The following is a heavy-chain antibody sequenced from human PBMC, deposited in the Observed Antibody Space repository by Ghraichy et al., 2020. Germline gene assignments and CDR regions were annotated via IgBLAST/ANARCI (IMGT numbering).Heavy chain of an antibody. CDR3: TSYGPGNSAVMAY. CDR1: GFTFSDQY. D-gene: IGHD4-23*01. V-gene: IGHV3-72*01. CDR2: SRNKANSYTT. Sequence: GGSLRLSCAASGFTFSDQYMDWVRQAPGKGLEWVGRSRNKANSYTTEYAASVRGRFTISRDDSKNSLCLQMNSLKTEDTAVYYCTSYGPGNSAVMAYWGQGTLVTVSS. J-gene: IGHJ4*02.